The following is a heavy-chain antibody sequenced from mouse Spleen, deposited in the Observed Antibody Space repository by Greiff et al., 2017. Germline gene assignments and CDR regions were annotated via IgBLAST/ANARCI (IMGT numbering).Heavy chain of an antibody. Sequence: QVQLQQPGAELVKPGASVKLSCKASGYTFTSYWMHWVKQRPGQGLEWIGMIHPNSGSTNYNEKFKSKATLTVDKSSSTAYMQLGSLTSEDSAVYYCAKGYRYDGYAMDYWGQGTSVTVSS. CDR3: AKGYRYDGYAMDY. D-gene: IGHD2-14*01. CDR1: GYTFTSYW. CDR2: IHPNSGST. V-gene: IGHV1-64*01. J-gene: IGHJ4*01.